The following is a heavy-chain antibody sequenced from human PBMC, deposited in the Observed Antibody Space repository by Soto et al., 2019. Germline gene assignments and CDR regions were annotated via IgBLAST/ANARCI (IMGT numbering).Heavy chain of an antibody. Sequence: SETLSLTCAVYGGSFRGYYWTWIRQPPGKGLEWIGEINHSGGANYNPSLKSRVTISVDRSKNEFSVKLTSVTAADTAVYYCARHRPVYAIILTPGEFDYWGQGTLVTVSS. V-gene: IGHV4-34*01. CDR3: ARHRPVYAIILTPGEFDY. CDR1: GGSFRGYY. CDR2: INHSGGA. J-gene: IGHJ4*02. D-gene: IGHD2-8*01.